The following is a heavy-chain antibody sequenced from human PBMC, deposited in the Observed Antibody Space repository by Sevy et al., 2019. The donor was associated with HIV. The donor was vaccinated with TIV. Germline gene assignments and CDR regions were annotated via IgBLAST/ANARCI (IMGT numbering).Heavy chain of an antibody. V-gene: IGHV3-21*03. Sequence: GGSLRLSCAASGFTFSYYTMNWVRQAPGKGLEWVSSISSGSSYIFYADSMKGRFTVSRDNAKNSLFLLMNSLRDEDTALYYCARSTDYYDNSGYDSWGRGTLVTVSS. CDR3: ARSTDYYDNSGYDS. CDR1: GFTFSYYT. J-gene: IGHJ4*02. CDR2: ISSGSSYI. D-gene: IGHD3-22*01.